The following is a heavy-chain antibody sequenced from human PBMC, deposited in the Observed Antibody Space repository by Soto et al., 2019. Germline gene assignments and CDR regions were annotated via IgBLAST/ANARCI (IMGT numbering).Heavy chain of an antibody. Sequence: GGSLRLSCAGSGFTLSDHYIDWVRQAPGKGLEWVSSISVSGGNTYYADSVEGRFTISRDNSKNTLSLQMNSLRAEDTAIYYCAKVVCSSNCYDYWGQGTLVTVSS. CDR3: AKVVCSSNCYDY. V-gene: IGHV3-23*01. J-gene: IGHJ4*02. CDR2: ISVSGGNT. D-gene: IGHD2-2*01. CDR1: GFTLSDHY.